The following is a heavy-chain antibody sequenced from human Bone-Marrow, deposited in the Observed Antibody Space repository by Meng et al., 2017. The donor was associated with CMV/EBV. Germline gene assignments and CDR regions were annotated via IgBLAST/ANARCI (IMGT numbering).Heavy chain of an antibody. Sequence: GGSLRLSCKGSGYSFTSYWIGWVRQMPGKGLEWMGIIYPGDSDTRYSPSFQGQVTISADKSISTAYLQWSSLKASDTAMYYCARRPANWNRVMDVWGQGTTVTVSS. V-gene: IGHV5-51*01. J-gene: IGHJ6*02. D-gene: IGHD1/OR15-1a*01. CDR1: GYSFTSYW. CDR2: IYPGDSDT. CDR3: ARRPANWNRVMDV.